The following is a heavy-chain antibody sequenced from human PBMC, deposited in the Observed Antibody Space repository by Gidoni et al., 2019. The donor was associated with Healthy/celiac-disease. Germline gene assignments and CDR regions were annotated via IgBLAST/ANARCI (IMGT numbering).Heavy chain of an antibody. CDR2: ISWDGGST. CDR1: GFTFDDYT. Sequence: EVQLVESGGVVVQPGGSLRLSCEASGFTFDDYTMHWVRQAPGKGLEWVSLISWDGGSTYYADSVKGRFTISRDNSKNSLYLQMNSLRTEDTALYYCAKEGRAYYDFWSGYYALDYWGQGTLVTVSS. CDR3: AKEGRAYYDFWSGYYALDY. J-gene: IGHJ4*02. D-gene: IGHD3-3*01. V-gene: IGHV3-43*01.